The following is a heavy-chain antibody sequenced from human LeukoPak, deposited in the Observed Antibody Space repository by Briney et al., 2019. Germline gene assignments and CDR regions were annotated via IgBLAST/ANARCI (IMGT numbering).Heavy chain of an antibody. D-gene: IGHD3-9*01. CDR3: ARGNDILTGYPDY. CDR2: IDHSGST. Sequence: PSQTLSLTCAVSGGSISSGGYSWSWIRQPPGKGLEWIGYIDHSGSTYYNPSLKSRVTISVDRSKNRFSLKLSSVTAADTAVYYCARGNDILTGYPDYWGQGTLVTVST. V-gene: IGHV4-30-2*01. CDR1: GGSISSGGYS. J-gene: IGHJ4*02.